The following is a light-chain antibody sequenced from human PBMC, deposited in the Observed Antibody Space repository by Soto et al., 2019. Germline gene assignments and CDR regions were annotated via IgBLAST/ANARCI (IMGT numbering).Light chain of an antibody. J-gene: IGKJ5*01. Sequence: EIVLAQSPATLSLSAGERNTLSCRASQSVSTYLAWYQQKAGQAPRLLIYNASNRATGIPARFSGSGSGTDFTLTISSLEPEDFAVYYCQQRSNWPPVFTFGQGTRLEIK. V-gene: IGKV3-11*01. CDR2: NAS. CDR1: QSVSTY. CDR3: QQRSNWPPVFT.